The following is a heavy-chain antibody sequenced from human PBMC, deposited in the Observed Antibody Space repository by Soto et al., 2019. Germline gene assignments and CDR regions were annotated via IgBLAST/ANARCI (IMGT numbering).Heavy chain of an antibody. CDR1: GFTFSSYA. CDR2: ISGSGGST. CDR3: AKTLVHYYYYGMDV. J-gene: IGHJ6*02. Sequence: GGSLRLSCAASGFTFSSYAMSWVRQAPGKGLEWVSAISGSGGSTYYADSVKGRFTISRDNSKNTLYLQMNSLRAEDTAVYYCAKTLVHYYYYGMDVWCQGTTVTVSS. D-gene: IGHD6-13*01. V-gene: IGHV3-23*01.